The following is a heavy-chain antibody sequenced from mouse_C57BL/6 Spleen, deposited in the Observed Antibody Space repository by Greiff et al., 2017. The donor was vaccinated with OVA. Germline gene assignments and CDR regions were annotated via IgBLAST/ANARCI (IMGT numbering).Heavy chain of an antibody. V-gene: IGHV5-9-1*02. CDR3: TSERAPGDAMDY. Sequence: EVKLQESGEGLVKPGGSLKLSCAASGFTFSSYAMSWVRQTPEKRLEWVAYISSGGDYIYYADTVKGRFTISRDNARNTLYLQMSSLKSEDTAMYYCTSERAPGDAMDYWGQGTSVTVSS. D-gene: IGHD3-3*01. J-gene: IGHJ4*01. CDR1: GFTFSSYA. CDR2: ISSGGDYI.